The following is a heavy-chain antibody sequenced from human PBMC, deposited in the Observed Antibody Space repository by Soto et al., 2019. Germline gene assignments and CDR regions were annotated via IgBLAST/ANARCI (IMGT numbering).Heavy chain of an antibody. Sequence: PSETLSLTCIVSGGSMSSYYWSWFRQPPGKGLEWIGYIHYSGATNYNPSLKNRVTISVDTSKSQFSLKLSSVTAADTAVYYCARYSRSSLSDYYYDGVDVWGQGTTVTVSS. CDR2: IHYSGAT. V-gene: IGHV4-59*01. CDR1: GGSMSSYY. J-gene: IGHJ6*02. D-gene: IGHD6-6*01. CDR3: ARYSRSSLSDYYYDGVDV.